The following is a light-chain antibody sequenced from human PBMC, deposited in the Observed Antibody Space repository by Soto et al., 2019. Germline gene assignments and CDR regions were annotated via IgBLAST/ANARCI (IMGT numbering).Light chain of an antibody. V-gene: IGKV3-20*01. CDR2: GTS. CDR1: QTFGRNY. CDR3: QQYANSPLLT. Sequence: EIGLTQSPGTLSLSPGETATLSCRASQTFGRNYLAWYQQKPGQAPRLLIFGTSTRATGIPDRFSGSGSGTDFTLSISRLEPEDFAVYYCQQYANSPLLTFGGGTKVEIK. J-gene: IGKJ4*01.